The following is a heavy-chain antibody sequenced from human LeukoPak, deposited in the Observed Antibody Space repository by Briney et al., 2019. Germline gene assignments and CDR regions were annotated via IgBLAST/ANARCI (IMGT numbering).Heavy chain of an antibody. V-gene: IGHV4-59*01. CDR3: AREGYNYYYGMDV. CDR1: GGSISSYY. Sequence: SEPLSLTCTVSGGSISSYYWSWIRQPPGKGLEWIGYIYYSGSTNYNPSLKSRVTISVDTSKNQFSLKLSSVTAADTAVYYCAREGYNYYYGMDVWGQGTTVTVCS. CDR2: IYYSGST. J-gene: IGHJ6*02.